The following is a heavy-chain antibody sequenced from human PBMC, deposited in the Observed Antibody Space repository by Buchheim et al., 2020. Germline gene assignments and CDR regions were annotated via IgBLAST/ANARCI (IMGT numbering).Heavy chain of an antibody. Sequence: QVQLVESGGALVKPGGSLRLSCAASGFTFSDYYMSWIRQAPGKGLEWVSHISSRGSTIYYADSVKGRFTISRDDAKNSVYLQMNSLRAEDTAVYYCARGTDYYDTSDYDSGPVDYWGQGTL. V-gene: IGHV3-11*01. CDR3: ARGTDYYDTSDYDSGPVDY. D-gene: IGHD3-22*01. CDR1: GFTFSDYY. J-gene: IGHJ4*02. CDR2: ISSRGSTI.